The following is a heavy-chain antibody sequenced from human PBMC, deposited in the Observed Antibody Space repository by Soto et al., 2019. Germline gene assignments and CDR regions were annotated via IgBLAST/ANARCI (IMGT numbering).Heavy chain of an antibody. D-gene: IGHD5-18*01. CDR3: VGDRSYNYGYWWFDP. J-gene: IGHJ5*02. Sequence: SETLSLTWTVSGGSISTYYWSWIRQPPGKGLEWIGYIHYSGSTSYNPSLKSRVTMLVDTSKNQFSLRLSSVTAADTAVYYCVGDRSYNYGYWWFDPWGQGTLVTVSS. CDR2: IHYSGST. V-gene: IGHV4-59*12. CDR1: GGSISTYY.